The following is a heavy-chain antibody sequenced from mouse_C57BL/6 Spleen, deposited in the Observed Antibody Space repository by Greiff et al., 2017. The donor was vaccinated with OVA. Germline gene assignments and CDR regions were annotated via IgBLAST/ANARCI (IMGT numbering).Heavy chain of an antibody. CDR1: GYTFTSYW. CDR3: ARSAYYSNYDYAMDY. Sequence: VQLQQPGAELVRPGTSVKLSCKASGYTFTSYWMHWVKQRPGQGLEWIGVIDPSDSYTNYNQKFKGKATLTVDTSSSTAYMQLSSLTSEDSAVYYCARSAYYSNYDYAMDYWGQGTSVTVSS. J-gene: IGHJ4*01. D-gene: IGHD2-5*01. V-gene: IGHV1-59*01. CDR2: IDPSDSYT.